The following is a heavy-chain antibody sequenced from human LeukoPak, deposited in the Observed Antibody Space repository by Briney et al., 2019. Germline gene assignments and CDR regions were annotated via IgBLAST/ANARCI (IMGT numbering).Heavy chain of an antibody. V-gene: IGHV3-49*04. CDR1: GFTFSNAW. Sequence: PGGSLRLSCAASGFTFSNAWMSWVRQAPGKGLEWVGFIRSKAYGGTTEYAASVKGRFTISRDDSKSIAYLQMNSLKTEDTAVYYCTRDDSGSLVDYWGQGTLVTVSS. CDR2: IRSKAYGGTT. CDR3: TRDDSGSLVDY. D-gene: IGHD1-26*01. J-gene: IGHJ4*02.